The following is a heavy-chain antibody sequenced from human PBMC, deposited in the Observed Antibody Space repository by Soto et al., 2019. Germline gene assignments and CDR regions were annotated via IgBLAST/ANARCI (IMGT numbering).Heavy chain of an antibody. D-gene: IGHD3-22*01. J-gene: IGHJ4*02. V-gene: IGHV3-11*01. CDR1: GFTFSDYY. Sequence: PGGSLRLSCAASGFTFSDYYMSWIRQAPGKGLEWVSYISSSGSTIYYADSVKGRSTISRDNAKNSLYLQMNSLRAEDTAVYYCASVDYDSSGYPLTVDYWGQGTLVTVSS. CDR2: ISSSGSTI. CDR3: ASVDYDSSGYPLTVDY.